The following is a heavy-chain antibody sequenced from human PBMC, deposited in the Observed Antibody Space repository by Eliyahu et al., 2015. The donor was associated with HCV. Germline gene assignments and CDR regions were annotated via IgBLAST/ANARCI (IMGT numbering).Heavy chain of an antibody. D-gene: IGHD6-6*01. Sequence: QVQLQESGPGLVKPSQTLSLTCTVSGGSISSGGYYWXWPPQHPGKGLEWIGYIYYSGGTYYNPSLKSRVTISVDTSKNQFSLKLSSVTAADTAVYYCARDRVEYSSNPTQDYYYYGMDVWGQGTTVTVSS. CDR3: ARDRVEYSSNPTQDYYYYGMDV. CDR1: GGSISSGGYY. J-gene: IGHJ6*02. V-gene: IGHV4-31*03. CDR2: IYYSGGT.